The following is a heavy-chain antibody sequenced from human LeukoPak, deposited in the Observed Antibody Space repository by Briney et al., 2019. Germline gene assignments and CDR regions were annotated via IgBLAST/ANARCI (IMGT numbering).Heavy chain of an antibody. J-gene: IGHJ4*02. CDR3: ARAGGYCGRISCPYYFDY. CDR1: GYTFSTYD. Sequence: ASVKVSCKASGYTFSTYDINWVRQAPGQGLEWMGWMNPNSGNAGYVQKFQGRVTMTRNTSISTAYMELSSLRSEDTAVYYCARAGGYCGRISCPYYFDYWGQGSLVAVSS. V-gene: IGHV1-8*01. D-gene: IGHD2-15*01. CDR2: MNPNSGNA.